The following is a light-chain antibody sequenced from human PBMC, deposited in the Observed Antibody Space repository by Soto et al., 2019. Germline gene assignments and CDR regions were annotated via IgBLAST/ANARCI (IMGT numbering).Light chain of an antibody. CDR2: GAS. CDR1: QSVSSSY. Sequence: EIVLTQSPGTLSLSPGERATLSCRASQSVSSSYLAWYQQKPGQAPRLLIYGASSRATGIPDRFSGSGSGTDFTLTISRLEPEDFATYYCLQHNSYPWTFGQGTKVDI. J-gene: IGKJ1*01. V-gene: IGKV3-20*01. CDR3: LQHNSYPWT.